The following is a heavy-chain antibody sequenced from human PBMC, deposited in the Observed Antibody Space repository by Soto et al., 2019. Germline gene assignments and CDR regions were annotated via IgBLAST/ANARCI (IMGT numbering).Heavy chain of an antibody. J-gene: IGHJ4*02. CDR2: ISAYNGDT. V-gene: IGHV1-18*01. D-gene: IGHD2-15*01. CDR1: GYTFTSYG. CDR3: ARDWPGDIVVVVAATNFDY. Sequence: QVQLVQSGAEVKKPGASVKVSCKASGYTFTSYGISWVRQAPGQGLEWMGWISAYNGDTNYAQKLQGRVTMTTDTSTSTAYMELRSLRSDDTAVYYCARDWPGDIVVVVAATNFDYWGQGTLVTVSS.